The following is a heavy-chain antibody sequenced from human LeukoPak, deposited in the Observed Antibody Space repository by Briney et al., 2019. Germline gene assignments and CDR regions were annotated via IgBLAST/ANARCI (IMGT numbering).Heavy chain of an antibody. J-gene: IGHJ4*02. CDR3: ARDRSRYSSGWYGPPDY. Sequence: SETLSLTCTVSGDPISSYYWSWIRQPAGKGLEWIGRIYTSGSTNYNPSLKSRVTMSVDTSKNQFSLKLSSVTAADTAVYYCARDRSRYSSGWYGPPDYWGQGTLVTVSS. CDR2: IYTSGST. CDR1: GDPISSYY. D-gene: IGHD6-19*01. V-gene: IGHV4-4*07.